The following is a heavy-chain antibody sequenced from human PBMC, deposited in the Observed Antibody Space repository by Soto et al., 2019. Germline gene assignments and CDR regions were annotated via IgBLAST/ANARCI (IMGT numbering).Heavy chain of an antibody. V-gene: IGHV3-33*01. Sequence: GGSLRLSCAASGFTFSSYGMHWVRQAPGKGLEWVAVIWYDGNNKYYADSVKGRFTISRDNSKNTLYLQMNSLRAEDTAIYYCARVSRSGYYPKYWGQGTLVTVSS. CDR3: ARVSRSGYYPKY. CDR2: IWYDGNNK. CDR1: GFTFSSYG. J-gene: IGHJ4*02. D-gene: IGHD3-3*01.